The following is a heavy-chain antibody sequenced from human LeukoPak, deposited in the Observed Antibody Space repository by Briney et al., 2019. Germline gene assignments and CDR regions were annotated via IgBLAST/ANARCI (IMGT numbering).Heavy chain of an antibody. V-gene: IGHV3-23*01. J-gene: IGHJ4*02. D-gene: IGHD1-26*01. CDR3: AKDIVAGWELRGFDY. CDR1: GFTSSSYA. CDR2: ISGSGGST. Sequence: GGSLRLSCAASGFTSSSYAMSWVRQAPGKGLECVSAISGSGGSTYYADSVKGRFTISRDNSKNTLYLQMNSLRAEDTAVYYCAKDIVAGWELRGFDYWGQGTLVTVSS.